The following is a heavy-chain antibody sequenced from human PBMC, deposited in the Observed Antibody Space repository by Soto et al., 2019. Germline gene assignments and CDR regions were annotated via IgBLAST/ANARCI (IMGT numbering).Heavy chain of an antibody. V-gene: IGHV4-39*01. CDR1: DDSINSXXXX. Sequence: QLQLQXXXPGLVKPSETLSLTCSVSDDSINSXXXXXXWIRQPPGKGLEWIGSIYYRGNAYYNPSLQXXXXXXXXXXXXXXXXXXXXXXXXDSAVYFCARLEGLATISYYFDFWGPGALVTVSS. J-gene: IGHJ4*02. CDR3: ARLEGLATISYYFDF. CDR2: IYYRGNA. D-gene: IGHD1-1*01.